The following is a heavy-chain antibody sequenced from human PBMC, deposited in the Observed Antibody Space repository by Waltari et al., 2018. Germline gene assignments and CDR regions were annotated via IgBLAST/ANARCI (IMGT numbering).Heavy chain of an antibody. CDR3: ANGGYCSSTSCLESPLFDY. CDR1: GFTFSSYG. V-gene: IGHV3-30*18. Sequence: QVQLVESGGGVVQPGRSLRLSCAASGFTFSSYGMHWVRQAPGKGLEWVAVNENAESDKVYAYSVKGRFTISRDNSKITLYRQRNSLRAEDTAVYYCANGGYCSSTSCLESPLFDYWGQGTLVTVSS. CDR2: NENAESDK. J-gene: IGHJ4*02. D-gene: IGHD2-2*01.